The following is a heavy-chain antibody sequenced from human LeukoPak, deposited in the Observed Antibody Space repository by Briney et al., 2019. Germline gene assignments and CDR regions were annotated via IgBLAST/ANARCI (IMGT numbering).Heavy chain of an antibody. CDR1: GGSFSGYY. D-gene: IGHD4-11*01. CDR2: INHSRST. Sequence: PSETLSLTCAVYGGSFSGYYWSWIRQPPGKGLEWIGEINHSRSTNYNPSLKSRVTISVDTSKNQLSLKLSSVTAADTAVYYCARPNIPYSNYDAFDIWGQGTMVTVSS. J-gene: IGHJ3*02. V-gene: IGHV4-34*01. CDR3: ARPNIPYSNYDAFDI.